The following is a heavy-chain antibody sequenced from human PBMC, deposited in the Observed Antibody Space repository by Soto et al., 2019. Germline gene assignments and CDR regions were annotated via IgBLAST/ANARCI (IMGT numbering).Heavy chain of an antibody. CDR1: GGSISSYY. CDR2: IYYSGST. J-gene: IGHJ4*02. D-gene: IGHD6-19*01. Sequence: SETLSLTCTVSGGSISSYYWSWIRQPPGKGLEWIGYIYYSGSTNYNPSLKSRVTISVDTSKNQFSLKLSSVTAADTAVYYCAREVLAEAVDYWGQGTLVTVSS. CDR3: AREVLAEAVDY. V-gene: IGHV4-59*01.